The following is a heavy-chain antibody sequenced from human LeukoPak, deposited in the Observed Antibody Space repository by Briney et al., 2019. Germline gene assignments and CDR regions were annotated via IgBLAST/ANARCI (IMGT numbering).Heavy chain of an antibody. CDR3: ARAFAARYYYYYYMDV. V-gene: IGHV3-7*01. CDR2: IKQDGSEK. Sequence: SGGSLRLSCAASGFTFSSYWMSWVRQAPGKGLEWVANIKQDGSEKYYVDSVKGRFTISRDNAKNSLYLQMNSLRAEDTAVYYCARAFAARYYYYYYMDVWGKGTTVTISS. D-gene: IGHD2-15*01. J-gene: IGHJ6*03. CDR1: GFTFSSYW.